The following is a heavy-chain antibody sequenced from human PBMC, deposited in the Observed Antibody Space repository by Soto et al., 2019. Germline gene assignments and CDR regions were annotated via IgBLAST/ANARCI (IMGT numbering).Heavy chain of an antibody. V-gene: IGHV4-34*01. CDR3: ARRFEGGYSYGQATSFDY. CDR2: INHSGGT. J-gene: IGHJ4*02. CDR1: GGSFSGYY. D-gene: IGHD5-18*01. Sequence: SETLSLTCAVYGGSFSGYYWSWIRQPPGKGLEWIGEINHSGGTNYNPSLKSRVTISVDPSKNQFSLKLNSVTAADTAVYYCARRFEGGYSYGQATSFDYWGQGSLVTVSS.